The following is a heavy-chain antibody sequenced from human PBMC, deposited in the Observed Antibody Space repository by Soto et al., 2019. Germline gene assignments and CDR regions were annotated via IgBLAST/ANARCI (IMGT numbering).Heavy chain of an antibody. CDR1: GGSISSYC. V-gene: IGHV4-59*01. J-gene: IGHJ3*02. CDR2: IYYSGST. Sequence: SETLSLTCTVSGGSISSYCWSWIRQPPGKGLEWIGYIYYSGSTNYNPSLKSRVTISVDTSKNQFSLKLSSVTAADTAVYYCARLTYYDILTGYYRAIVNAFDIWGQGTMVTVSS. CDR3: ARLTYYDILTGYYRAIVNAFDI. D-gene: IGHD3-9*01.